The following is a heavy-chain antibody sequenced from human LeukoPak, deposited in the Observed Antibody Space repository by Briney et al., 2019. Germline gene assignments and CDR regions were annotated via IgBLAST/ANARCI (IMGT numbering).Heavy chain of an antibody. CDR2: ITTSDGNT. Sequence: GGSLRLSCAASGFTFSSYTMSWVRQAPGKGLEWVSTITTSDGNTYYADSVKGRFTVSRDNSKNTLYLQLNSLRAEDTAVYYCAKDGGLWVSAHWGDSWGRGTLVTVSS. CDR1: GFTFSSYT. J-gene: IGHJ4*02. V-gene: IGHV3-23*01. D-gene: IGHD7-27*01. CDR3: AKDGGLWVSAHWGDS.